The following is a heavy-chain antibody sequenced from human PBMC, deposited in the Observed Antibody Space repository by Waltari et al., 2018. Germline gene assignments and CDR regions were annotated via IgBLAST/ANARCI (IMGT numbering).Heavy chain of an antibody. D-gene: IGHD5-18*01. Sequence: DVQLVESGGGLVHPGGSLGLSCEACGCTGSTPHMSWVRQAPGKGLWCVSIIYPAGSTYNAASVVGRFTISRDVSQNTLHLQMNNLRPEDTAVYYCSRARDEDTAMVFFDHWGQGTLVSVSS. CDR1: GCTGSTPH. J-gene: IGHJ4*02. CDR3: SRARDEDTAMVFFDH. V-gene: IGHV3-66*02. CDR2: IYPAGST.